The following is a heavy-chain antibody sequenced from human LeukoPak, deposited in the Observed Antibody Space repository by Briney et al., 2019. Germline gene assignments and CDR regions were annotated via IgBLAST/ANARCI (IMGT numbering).Heavy chain of an antibody. CDR1: GGSFSGYY. CDR3: ARANDSSGYYFPYFDY. D-gene: IGHD3-22*01. J-gene: IGHJ4*02. V-gene: IGHV4-34*01. CDR2: INHSGST. Sequence: SETLSLTCAVYGGSFSGYYWSWIRQPPGKGLEWIGEINHSGSTNYNPSLKSRVTISVDTSKNQFSLKLSSVTAADTAVYYCARANDSSGYYFPYFDYWGQGTLVTVSS.